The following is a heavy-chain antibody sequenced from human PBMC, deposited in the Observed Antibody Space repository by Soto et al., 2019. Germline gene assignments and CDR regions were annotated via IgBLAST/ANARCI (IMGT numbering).Heavy chain of an antibody. Sequence: ASVKVSCKASGYTFTSYGISWVRQAPGQGLEWMGWISAYNGNTNYAQKLQGRVTMTTDTSTSTAYMELRSLRSDDTAVYYCARSDRGYSYGYYYYYYMDVWGKGTTVTVSS. CDR1: GYTFTSYG. CDR3: ARSDRGYSYGYYYYYYMDV. CDR2: ISAYNGNT. J-gene: IGHJ6*03. D-gene: IGHD5-18*01. V-gene: IGHV1-18*01.